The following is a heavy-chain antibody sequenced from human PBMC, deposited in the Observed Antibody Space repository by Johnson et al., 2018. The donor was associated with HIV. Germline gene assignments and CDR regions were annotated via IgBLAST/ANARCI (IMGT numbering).Heavy chain of an antibody. J-gene: IGHJ3*02. CDR1: GFTVSSNS. CDR3: AAMDGSGGYGAFDI. V-gene: IGHV3-66*01. D-gene: IGHD3-10*01. Sequence: VQLVESGGGLVQPGGSLRLSCAASGFTVSSNSMSWVRQAPGKGLEWVSVIYSGGSTYYADSVKGRYTISRDNYKNTLYLQMNSLRAEDTAVYYCAAMDGSGGYGAFDIWGQGTMVTVSS. CDR2: IYSGGST.